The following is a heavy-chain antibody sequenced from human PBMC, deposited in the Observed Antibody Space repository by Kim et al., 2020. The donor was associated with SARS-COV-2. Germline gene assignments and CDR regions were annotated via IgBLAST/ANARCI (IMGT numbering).Heavy chain of an antibody. D-gene: IGHD6-19*01. Sequence: SETLSLTCAVYGGSFSGYYWSWIRQPPGKGLEWIGEINHSGSTNYNPSLKSRVTISVDTSKNQFSLKLSSVTAADTAVYYCAELDTQWLVGFDPWGQGTLVTVSS. V-gene: IGHV4-34*01. CDR2: INHSGST. J-gene: IGHJ5*02. CDR1: GGSFSGYY. CDR3: AELDTQWLVGFDP.